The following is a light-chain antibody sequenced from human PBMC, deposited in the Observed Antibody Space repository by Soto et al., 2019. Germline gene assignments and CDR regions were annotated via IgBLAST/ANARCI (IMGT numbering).Light chain of an antibody. V-gene: IGKV3-20*01. Sequence: EIVLTQSPGTLSLSPGERATLSCRASQSVGSSYLAWYQQTPGQAPRLLIYGASIRATGIPDRFSGSGSGTDFTLTINRLEPEDFAVYYCQQYDTSPRTFGRGTKVE. CDR2: GAS. CDR1: QSVGSSY. CDR3: QQYDTSPRT. J-gene: IGKJ1*01.